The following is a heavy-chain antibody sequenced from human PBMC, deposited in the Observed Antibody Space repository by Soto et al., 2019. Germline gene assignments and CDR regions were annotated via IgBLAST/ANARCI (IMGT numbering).Heavy chain of an antibody. CDR2: ISPYNGNT. CDR1: GYTFTNFG. V-gene: IGHV1-18*01. J-gene: IGHJ4*02. CDR3: AREVITVAGSDE. D-gene: IGHD6-19*01. Sequence: QVQLVQSGAEVKKPGASVKVSCKASGYTFTNFGISWVRQAPGQGLEWMGWISPYNGNTNYAQRLQGRVTMTTDTSRSPAYMERSSLGSDDTAVYYCAREVITVAGSDEWGQGTLVTVSA.